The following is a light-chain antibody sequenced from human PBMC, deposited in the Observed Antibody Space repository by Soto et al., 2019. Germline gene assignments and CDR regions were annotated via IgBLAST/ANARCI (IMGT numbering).Light chain of an antibody. CDR1: QSVSSY. Sequence: EIVLTQSPATLSFSPGERATLSCRASQSVSSYLAWYQQKPGQAPRLLIYDASNRATGIPARFSGSGSGTDFTLTISSLEPEDFAVDYCQQRSNWPPAFGGGTKVEIK. V-gene: IGKV3-11*01. J-gene: IGKJ4*01. CDR3: QQRSNWPPA. CDR2: DAS.